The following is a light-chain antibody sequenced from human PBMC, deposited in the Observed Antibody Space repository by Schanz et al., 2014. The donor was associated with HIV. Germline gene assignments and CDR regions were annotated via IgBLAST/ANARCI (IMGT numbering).Light chain of an antibody. CDR2: EVS. V-gene: IGLV2-14*02. J-gene: IGLJ3*02. CDR1: NSDVGSYNL. Sequence: QSVLTQPASVSGSPGQSITISCTGANSDVGSYNLVSWYQQHPGKAPKLMIFEVSKRPSGISDRFSGSKSGTSASLAIIGLRSEDEAHYYCATWDDSLSGVFGGGTKLTVL. CDR3: ATWDDSLSGV.